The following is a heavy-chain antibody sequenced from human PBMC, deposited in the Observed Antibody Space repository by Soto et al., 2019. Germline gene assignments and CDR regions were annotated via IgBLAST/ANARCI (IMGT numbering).Heavy chain of an antibody. CDR1: GYSFTSYG. CDR3: ASTKYDSSAYYYWYLGL. Sequence: QVQLVQSAAEVKKTGASVKVSCKASGYSFTSYGISWVRRAPGQGLEWMGWISPYNGHTQFVQRFQGRVSMTTDTSTKTAYMELRNLRSDDTAHYYCASTKYDSSAYYYWYLGLWGRGTLVTVSS. D-gene: IGHD3-22*01. J-gene: IGHJ2*01. V-gene: IGHV1-18*01. CDR2: ISPYNGHT.